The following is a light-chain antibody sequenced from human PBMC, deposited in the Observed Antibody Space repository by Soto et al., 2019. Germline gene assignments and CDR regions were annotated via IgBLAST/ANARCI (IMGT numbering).Light chain of an antibody. V-gene: IGLV3-21*02. Sequence: SYELTQPPSESVAPGQTARITCGGNNIGTRTVHWYQQKPGQAPVLVVHDDSDRPSGIPERFSGFNSGNTATLTITRVEAGDEADYYCAAWDDSLNGCVFGTGTKVTVL. CDR1: NIGTRT. CDR3: AAWDDSLNGCV. CDR2: DDS. J-gene: IGLJ1*01.